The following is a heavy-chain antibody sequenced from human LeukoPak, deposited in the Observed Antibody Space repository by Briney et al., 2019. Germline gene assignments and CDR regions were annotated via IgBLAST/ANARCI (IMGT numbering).Heavy chain of an antibody. Sequence: PSETLSLTCTVTGGSISSYYSSWIRQPPGKGLEWIGRIYTSGSTNYNPSLKSRVTISVDTSKNQFSLKLSSVTAADTAVYYCARYAKSSSSSLYYYYYYMDVWGKGTTVTVSS. J-gene: IGHJ6*03. D-gene: IGHD6-6*01. CDR3: ARYAKSSSSSLYYYYYYMDV. CDR1: GGSISSYY. V-gene: IGHV4-4*08. CDR2: IYTSGST.